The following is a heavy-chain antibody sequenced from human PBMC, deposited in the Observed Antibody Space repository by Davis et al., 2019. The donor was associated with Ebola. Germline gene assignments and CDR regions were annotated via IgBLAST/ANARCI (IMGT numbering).Heavy chain of an antibody. D-gene: IGHD3-10*01. CDR3: ARGGRIYYGSGSYPRVQYPYYYYYGMDV. J-gene: IGHJ6*02. Sequence: GESLKIPCAASGFTLSSYGMHWVRQAPGKGLEWVAGISYDGSNKYYADSVKGRFTISRDNSKNTLYLQMNSLRAEDTAVYYCARGGRIYYGSGSYPRVQYPYYYYYGMDVWGQGTTVTVSS. CDR1: GFTLSSYG. CDR2: ISYDGSNK. V-gene: IGHV3-30*03.